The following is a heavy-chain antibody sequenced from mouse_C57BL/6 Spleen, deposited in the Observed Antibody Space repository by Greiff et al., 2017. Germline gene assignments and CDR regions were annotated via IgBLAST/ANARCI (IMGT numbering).Heavy chain of an antibody. J-gene: IGHJ1*03. D-gene: IGHD6-1*01. Sequence: EVKLVESGGGLVQPGGSMKLSCAASGFTFSDAWMDWVRQSPEKGLEWVAEIRNKANNHAKYYAESVKGRFTISRDDSTRSVYLQMNSLRAEDTGSYYCTPLDVWYFDVWGTGTTVTVSS. CDR1: GFTFSDAW. CDR2: IRNKANNHAK. CDR3: TPLDVWYFDV. V-gene: IGHV6-6*01.